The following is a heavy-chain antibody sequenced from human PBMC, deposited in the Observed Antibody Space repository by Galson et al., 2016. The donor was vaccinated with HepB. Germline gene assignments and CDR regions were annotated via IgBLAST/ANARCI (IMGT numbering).Heavy chain of an antibody. V-gene: IGHV3-53*01. Sequence: SLRLSCAASGFTVSSNYMTWVRQAPGKGLESVSIIYGGGSTYYAESVKGRFTISRDNSKNTLYLQMNSLRVEDTAVYYCARGSYYDSLAFDIWGQGTLVTVPS. CDR2: IYGGGST. CDR3: ARGSYYDSLAFDI. J-gene: IGHJ3*02. CDR1: GFTVSSNY. D-gene: IGHD3-22*01.